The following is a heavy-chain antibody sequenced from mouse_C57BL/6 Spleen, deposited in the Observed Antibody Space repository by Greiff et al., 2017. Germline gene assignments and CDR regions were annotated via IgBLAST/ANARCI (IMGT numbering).Heavy chain of an antibody. V-gene: IGHV1-55*01. J-gene: IGHJ2*01. CDR1: GYTFTSYW. CDR3: ARKWLGYFDY. Sequence: VQLQQPGAELVKPGASVKMSCKASGYTFTSYWLTWVKQRPGQGLEWIGDIYPGSGSTNYNEKFKRKATLTVDTSSSTAYMQLSSLTAEDSAVYYCARKWLGYFDYWGQGTALTVSS. CDR2: IYPGSGST. D-gene: IGHD2-2*01.